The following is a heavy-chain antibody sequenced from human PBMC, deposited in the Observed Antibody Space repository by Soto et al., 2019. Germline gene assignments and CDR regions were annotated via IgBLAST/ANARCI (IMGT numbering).Heavy chain of an antibody. J-gene: IGHJ4*02. Sequence: PGGSLRLSCAASGFIFSTYAISWVRQAPGKGLEWVSGISGGGSTYYADSVKGRFTISRDNSKNTLYLQMSSLRAEDTPMYYCAKDQEDIGYNTGAFDYWGQGTRVTVSS. D-gene: IGHD5-12*01. CDR3: AKDQEDIGYNTGAFDY. CDR1: GFIFSTYA. V-gene: IGHV3-23*01. CDR2: ISGGGST.